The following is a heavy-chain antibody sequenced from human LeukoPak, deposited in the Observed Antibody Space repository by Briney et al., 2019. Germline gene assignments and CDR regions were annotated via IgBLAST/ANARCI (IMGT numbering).Heavy chain of an antibody. CDR3: VKWVVAAHNWFDP. CDR1: GFTFSSYA. CDR2: MSGSGGST. Sequence: GRSLRLSCAASGFTFSSYAISWVRQPPGKGQEGVSAMSGSGGSTLSAESLKGRFTISRDNSKNTLHLQMNSLRAEDTAVYYCVKWVVAAHNWFDPWGQGTLVTVSS. V-gene: IGHV3-23*01. J-gene: IGHJ5*02. D-gene: IGHD2-15*01.